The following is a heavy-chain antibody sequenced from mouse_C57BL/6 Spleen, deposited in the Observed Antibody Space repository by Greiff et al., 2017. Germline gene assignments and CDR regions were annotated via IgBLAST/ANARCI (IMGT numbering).Heavy chain of an antibody. Sequence: QVHLQQSGPELVKPGASVKISCKASGYAFSSSWMNWVKQRPGKGLEWIGRIYPGDGDTNYNGKFKGKATLTADKSSSTAYMQLSSLTSEDSAVYFCARMPGSSLWYCDVWGTGTTVTVSS. CDR2: IYPGDGDT. V-gene: IGHV1-82*01. CDR3: ARMPGSSLWYCDV. J-gene: IGHJ1*03. CDR1: GYAFSSSW. D-gene: IGHD1-1*01.